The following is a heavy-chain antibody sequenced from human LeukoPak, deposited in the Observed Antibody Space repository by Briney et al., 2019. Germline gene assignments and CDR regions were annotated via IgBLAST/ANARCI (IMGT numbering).Heavy chain of an antibody. J-gene: IGHJ4*02. Sequence: GGSLRLSCAASGFTVSTNYMSWVRQAPGKGPEWVSVLYHGGSTYYADSVKGRFTISRDNSNNTLYLQMNRLRVKDTAVYYCVKDLMGGSYVSVDWGQGTLVTLSS. D-gene: IGHD1-26*01. CDR2: LYHGGST. CDR3: VKDLMGGSYVSVD. CDR1: GFTVSTNY. V-gene: IGHV3-53*01.